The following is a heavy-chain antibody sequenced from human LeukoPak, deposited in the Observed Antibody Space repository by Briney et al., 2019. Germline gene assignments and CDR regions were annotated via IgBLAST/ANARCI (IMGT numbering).Heavy chain of an antibody. Sequence: AGGSLRLSCAASGFTFSSYTMNWVRQAPGKGLEWVSSISSSSSYIFYADSVKGRFTISRDNAKNSLYLQMNSLRAEDTAVYYCARSLYCSSTSCEGFDYWGQGTLVTVSS. CDR2: ISSSSSYI. CDR1: GFTFSSYT. J-gene: IGHJ4*02. V-gene: IGHV3-21*01. CDR3: ARSLYCSSTSCEGFDY. D-gene: IGHD2-2*01.